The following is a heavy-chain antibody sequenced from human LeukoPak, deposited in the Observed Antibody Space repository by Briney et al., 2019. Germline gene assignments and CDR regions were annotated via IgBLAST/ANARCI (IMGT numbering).Heavy chain of an antibody. D-gene: IGHD3-10*01. CDR1: GFTFSTYG. V-gene: IGHV3-30*02. Sequence: GESLRLSCAASGFTFSTYGMHWVRQAQATGLERVSFIRYVGINKYYADSVKGRFTISRDNSKNTLYLQMNSLRPEDTALYYCAKEGDYYGSGSHRDAFDMWGQGTMVTVSS. J-gene: IGHJ3*02. CDR3: AKEGDYYGSGSHRDAFDM. CDR2: IRYVGINK.